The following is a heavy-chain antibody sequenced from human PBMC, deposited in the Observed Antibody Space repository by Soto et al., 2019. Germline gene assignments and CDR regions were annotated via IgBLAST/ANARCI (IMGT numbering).Heavy chain of an antibody. J-gene: IGHJ6*02. Sequence: ASVKVSCKASGYTFTGYYMHWVRQAPGQGLEWMGWINPNSGGTNYAQKFQGRVTMTRDTSISTAYMELSRLRSDDTAVYYCARGGSLWFGFPSSYYYYGMDVWGQGTTVTVS. CDR3: ARGGSLWFGFPSSYYYYGMDV. CDR2: INPNSGGT. V-gene: IGHV1-2*02. CDR1: GYTFTGYY. D-gene: IGHD3-10*01.